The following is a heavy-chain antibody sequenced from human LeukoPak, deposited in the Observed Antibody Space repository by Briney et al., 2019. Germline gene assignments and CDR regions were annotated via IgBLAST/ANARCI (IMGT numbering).Heavy chain of an antibody. Sequence: GGSLTLSCAASGCTFSSYSVSWVRQPPGKGLEWVSTIIRSGGTTYYPASVKGRSNNARDNSNNTLSLQMNSLRADDTAVYYCARDRTYDSSGYSGRDYFYYGMDVWGQGTTVTVSS. V-gene: IGHV3-23*01. CDR1: GCTFSSYS. CDR3: ARDRTYDSSGYSGRDYFYYGMDV. CDR2: IIRSGGTT. J-gene: IGHJ6*02. D-gene: IGHD3-22*01.